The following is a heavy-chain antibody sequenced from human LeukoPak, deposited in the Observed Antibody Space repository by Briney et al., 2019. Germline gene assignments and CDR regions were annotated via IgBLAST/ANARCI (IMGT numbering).Heavy chain of an antibody. J-gene: IGHJ4*02. Sequence: PGGSLRLSCAASGFTFSSYSMSWVRQAPGKGLEWVSSITGSSTSIYYADSLKGRFTISRDNAKNSLYLQMNSLRAEDTAVYYCARAHPGDYSDFQFDYWGQGTLVTVSS. V-gene: IGHV3-21*01. D-gene: IGHD4-11*01. CDR3: ARAHPGDYSDFQFDY. CDR1: GFTFSSYS. CDR2: ITGSSTSI.